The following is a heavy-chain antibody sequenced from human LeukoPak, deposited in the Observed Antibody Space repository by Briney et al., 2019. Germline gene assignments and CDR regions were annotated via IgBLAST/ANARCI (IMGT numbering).Heavy chain of an antibody. CDR3: AKDSAFYYIDV. J-gene: IGHJ6*03. CDR2: ISSSSSTI. Sequence: QPGRSLRLSCAASGFTFSSYSMNWVRQAPGKGLEWVSYISSSSSTIYYADSVKGRFTISRDNAKNSLYLQMNSLRGDDTAVYYCAKDSAFYYIDVWGKGTTVIISS. V-gene: IGHV3-48*01. CDR1: GFTFSSYS. D-gene: IGHD3-10*01.